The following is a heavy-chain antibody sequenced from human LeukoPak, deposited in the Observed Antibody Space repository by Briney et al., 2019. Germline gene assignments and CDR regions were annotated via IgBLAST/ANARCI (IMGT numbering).Heavy chain of an antibody. Sequence: GGSLRLSCAASGFTFSSYAMSWVRQAPGKGLEWVSAISGSGGSTYYADSVKGRFTISRDNSRSTLFLQMNSLRAEDTAVYYCAKDPRVGSRVATPCHWGQGTLVTVSS. CDR1: GFTFSSYA. D-gene: IGHD5-24*01. V-gene: IGHV3-23*01. CDR3: AKDPRVGSRVATPCH. J-gene: IGHJ4*02. CDR2: ISGSGGST.